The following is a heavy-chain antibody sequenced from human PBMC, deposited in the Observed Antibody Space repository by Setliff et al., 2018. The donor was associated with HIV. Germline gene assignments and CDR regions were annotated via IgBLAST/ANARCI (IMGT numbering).Heavy chain of an antibody. J-gene: IGHJ4*02. Sequence: PSETLSLTCAVYGGSFNDYYLTWIRQPPGKGLEWIGEIDHSGSTKYHASLKSRVTISIDTSKNQISLKLSSVTAADTAVYYCARGLNYYGSGGYLPLGYWGQGTLVTVSS. CDR1: GGSFNDYY. CDR2: IDHSGST. CDR3: ARGLNYYGSGGYLPLGY. D-gene: IGHD3-10*01. V-gene: IGHV4-34*01.